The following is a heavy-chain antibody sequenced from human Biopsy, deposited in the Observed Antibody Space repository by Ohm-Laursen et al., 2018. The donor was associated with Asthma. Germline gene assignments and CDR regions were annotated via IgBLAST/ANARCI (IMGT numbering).Heavy chain of an antibody. CDR2: INPNSGGT. CDR1: GYTFIGCH. CDR3: ARGQKSAGDRWFDP. Sequence: ASVKVSCKASGYTFIGCHIHWMRQAPGQGLEWMGRINPNSGGTNYAQKFQGRVTMTRDTSISTAYMEVSRLRSDDTAVYYCARGQKSAGDRWFDPWGQGTLVTVTS. D-gene: IGHD6-13*01. J-gene: IGHJ5*02. V-gene: IGHV1-2*06.